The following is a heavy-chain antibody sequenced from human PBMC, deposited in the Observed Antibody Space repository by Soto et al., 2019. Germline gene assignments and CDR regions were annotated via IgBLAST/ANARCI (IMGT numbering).Heavy chain of an antibody. CDR1: GFTFSTYD. CDR2: IRGSGGRT. D-gene: IGHD3-3*01. J-gene: IGHJ6*02. V-gene: IGHV3-23*01. CDR3: VKDWTGDKCPCMDV. Sequence: EVQLLESGGNLVQPGGSLRLSCVTSGFTFSTYDMTWVRQAPGKGLEWVSSIRGSGGRTHYADSVKGRFAISRDDSKNTLYLEMSGLRADDTAVYYCVKDWTGDKCPCMDVWGQGTTVTVSS.